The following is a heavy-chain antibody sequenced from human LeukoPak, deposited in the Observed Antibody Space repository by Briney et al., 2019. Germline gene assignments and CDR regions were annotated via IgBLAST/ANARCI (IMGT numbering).Heavy chain of an antibody. Sequence: GGSLRLSCVASGFPFSSYWMTWVRQAPGKGLEWVAVIWYDGSNKYYADSMKGRFTISRDNSKNTLYLQMNSLRAEDTAVYYCARDQPSTPFDSWGQGTLVTVSS. CDR1: GFPFSSYW. J-gene: IGHJ4*02. CDR2: IWYDGSNK. V-gene: IGHV3-33*08. CDR3: ARDQPSTPFDS. D-gene: IGHD2-15*01.